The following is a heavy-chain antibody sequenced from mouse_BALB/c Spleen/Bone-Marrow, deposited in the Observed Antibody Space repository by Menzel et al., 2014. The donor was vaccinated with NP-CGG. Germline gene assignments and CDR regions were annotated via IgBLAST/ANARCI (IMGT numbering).Heavy chain of an antibody. V-gene: IGHV14-3*02. D-gene: IGHD4-1*01. Sequence: EVKLQESGAELVKPGASVKLSCTASGFNIKDTYMHWVKQRPEQGLEWIGRIDPANGNTKYDLKFQGKATITADTSSNTAYLQLSSLTSKDTAVYYCARWEYYAMDYWGQGTSVTVSS. CDR1: GFNIKDTY. CDR3: ARWEYYAMDY. J-gene: IGHJ4*01. CDR2: IDPANGNT.